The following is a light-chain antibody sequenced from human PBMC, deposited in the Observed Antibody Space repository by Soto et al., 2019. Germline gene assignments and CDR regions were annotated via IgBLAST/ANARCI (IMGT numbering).Light chain of an antibody. CDR1: QSVSSN. CDR2: GAS. J-gene: IGKJ4*01. CDR3: QQYNNWPALT. Sequence: DIVLTQSPATLSVSPGERATLSCRASQSVSSNLAWYQQKPGQAPRLLIYGASTRATGIPARFSGSGSGTEFTLTISSLQSEDFAVYYYQQYNNWPALTFGGGTKVEIK. V-gene: IGKV3-15*01.